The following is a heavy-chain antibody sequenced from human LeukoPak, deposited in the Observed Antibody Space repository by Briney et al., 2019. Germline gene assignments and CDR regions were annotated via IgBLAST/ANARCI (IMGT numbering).Heavy chain of an antibody. CDR2: IAFDGSRK. CDR1: GFTFSTYA. V-gene: IGHV3-30*04. CDR3: TRYDSSRFDP. Sequence: GRSLRLSCAGSGFTFSTYAMHWVRQAPGKGLEWVTGIAFDGSRKHYADSVKGRFTISRDNARNTMDLQMNSLRVEDTAVYHCTRYDSSRFDPWGQGTLVIVSS. J-gene: IGHJ5*02. D-gene: IGHD3-3*01.